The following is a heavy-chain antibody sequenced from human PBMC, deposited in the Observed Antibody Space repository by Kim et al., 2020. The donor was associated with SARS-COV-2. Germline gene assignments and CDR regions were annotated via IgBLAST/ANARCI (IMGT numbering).Heavy chain of an antibody. D-gene: IGHD5-18*01. V-gene: IGHV3-9*01. Sequence: GYADSEKGRLPISRDNAKNSLYLQMNSLRAEDTALYYCATFGTAMVTLVHWGQGTLVTVSS. CDR3: ATFGTAMVTLVH. J-gene: IGHJ4*02.